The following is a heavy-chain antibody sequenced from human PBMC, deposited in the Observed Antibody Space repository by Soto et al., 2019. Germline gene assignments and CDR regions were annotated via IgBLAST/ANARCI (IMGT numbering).Heavy chain of an antibody. D-gene: IGHD6-13*01. J-gene: IGHJ4*02. CDR1: GFTFSRHG. CDR3: AKVDVSTAGSFDY. V-gene: IGHV3-23*01. CDR2: INPSGDST. Sequence: GGSLRLSCVASGFTFSRHGLSGVRRAPGKGLEWVSTINPSGDSTFYADSVKGRFTISRDNSKNTVYLQMNSLSVGDTAVYLCAKVDVSTAGSFDYWGQGALVTVSS.